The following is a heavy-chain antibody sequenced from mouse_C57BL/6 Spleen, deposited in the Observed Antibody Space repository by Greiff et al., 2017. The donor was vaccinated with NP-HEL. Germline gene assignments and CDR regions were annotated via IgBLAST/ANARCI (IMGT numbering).Heavy chain of an antibody. Sequence: EVNLVESEGGLVQPGSSMKLSCTASGFTFSDYYMAWVRQVPEKGLEWVANINYDGSSTYYLDSLKSRFIISRDNAKNILYLQMSSLKSEDTATYYCARDDYGGVYAMDYWGQRTSVTVSS. D-gene: IGHD2-4*01. J-gene: IGHJ4*01. CDR2: INYDGSST. CDR1: GFTFSDYY. V-gene: IGHV5-16*01. CDR3: ARDDYGGVYAMDY.